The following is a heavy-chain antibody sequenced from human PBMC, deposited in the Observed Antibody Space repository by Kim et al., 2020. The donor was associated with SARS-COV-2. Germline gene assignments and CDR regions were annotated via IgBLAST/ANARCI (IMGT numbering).Heavy chain of an antibody. J-gene: IGHJ4*02. CDR3: ARGDCGDTFDY. V-gene: IGHV3-7*04. CDR2: K. D-gene: IGHD4-17*01. Sequence: KYYVDSVTSRFTISLDNAKNSLYLQMNSLRAEDTAVYYCARGDCGDTFDYWGQGTLVTVSS.